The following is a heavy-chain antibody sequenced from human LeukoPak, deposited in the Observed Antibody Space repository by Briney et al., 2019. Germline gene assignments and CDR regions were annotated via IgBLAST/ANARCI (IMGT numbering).Heavy chain of an antibody. J-gene: IGHJ3*02. D-gene: IGHD3-22*01. CDR2: INHSGST. CDR3: ARRLRLGIITMIVHTRNDAFDI. CDR1: GFTFSSYW. V-gene: IGHV4-34*01. Sequence: GSLRLSCAASGFTFSSYWMSWVRQAPGKGLEWIGEINHSGSTNYNPSLKSRVTISVDTSKNQFSLKLSSVTAADTAVYYCARRLRLGIITMIVHTRNDAFDIWGQGTMVTVSS.